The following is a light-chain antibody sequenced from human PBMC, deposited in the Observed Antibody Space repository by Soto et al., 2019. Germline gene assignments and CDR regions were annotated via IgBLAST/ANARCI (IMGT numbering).Light chain of an antibody. V-gene: IGLV4-69*01. CDR3: QTWGTGIHD. J-gene: IGLJ1*01. CDR1: SGHSSYA. Sequence: QSVLTQSPSASASLGASVKLTCTLSSGHSSYAIAWHQQQPEKGPRYLMKLNSDGSHSKGDGIPDRFSGSSSGAESYLIISSLLYEDKAQDYCQTWGTGIHDFGTRTKDT. CDR2: LNSDGSH.